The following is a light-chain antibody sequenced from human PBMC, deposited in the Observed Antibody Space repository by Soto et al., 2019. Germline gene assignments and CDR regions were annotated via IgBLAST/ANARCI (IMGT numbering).Light chain of an antibody. V-gene: IGKV3-20*01. CDR3: QHYGSSPFT. CDR1: QSVSSSY. Sequence: EIVLTQSPGTLSLSPGERATLSCRASQSVSSSYLAWYQQKPGQAPRLLVHGASNRATGIPDRFSGSGSGTDLTLTISRVEPEDFAVYYCQHYGSSPFTFGPGTRVDIK. CDR2: GAS. J-gene: IGKJ3*01.